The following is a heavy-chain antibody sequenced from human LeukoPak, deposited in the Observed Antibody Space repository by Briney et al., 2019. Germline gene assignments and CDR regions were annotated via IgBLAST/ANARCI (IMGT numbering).Heavy chain of an antibody. J-gene: IGHJ4*02. Sequence: ASVKVSCKASGGTXSGYAISGVRQAPGQGLEWMGGIIPIFGTANYAQKFQGRVTITADESTSTAYMELSSLRSEDTAVYYCARVILSAAAGLLFDYWGQGTLVTVSS. CDR2: IIPIFGTA. CDR1: GGTXSGYA. CDR3: ARVILSAAAGLLFDY. D-gene: IGHD6-13*01. V-gene: IGHV1-69*13.